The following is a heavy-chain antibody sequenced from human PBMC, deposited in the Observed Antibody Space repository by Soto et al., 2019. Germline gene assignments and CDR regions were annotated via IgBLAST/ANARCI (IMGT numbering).Heavy chain of an antibody. D-gene: IGHD1-20*01. CDR3: ARQIPGKLDV. CDR2: IDPGDSDS. V-gene: IGHV5-10-1*01. J-gene: IGHJ6*02. Sequence: GESLKISCKGSGYSFTNSLITWVRQMPGKGLEWMGRIDPGDSDSIYSPSFQGHVIFSTDRSISTAFLEWSSLKASDTAMYFCARQIPGKLDVWGQGTTVTVSS. CDR1: GYSFTNSL.